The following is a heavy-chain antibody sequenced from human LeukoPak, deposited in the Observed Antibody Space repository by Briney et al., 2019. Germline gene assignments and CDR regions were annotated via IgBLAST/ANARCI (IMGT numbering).Heavy chain of an antibody. CDR3: ARGRVYDSSGYTNGDAFDI. D-gene: IGHD3-22*01. Sequence: ASVEVSCKASGYTFTSYGISWVRQAPGRGVEWVGWSSAYYGNTNYAQKLQGRVTMNTDTSTSTAYMEQRSLRSDDTAVYYCARGRVYDSSGYTNGDAFDIWGQGTMVTVSS. CDR1: GYTFTSYG. CDR2: SSAYYGNT. V-gene: IGHV1-18*01. J-gene: IGHJ3*02.